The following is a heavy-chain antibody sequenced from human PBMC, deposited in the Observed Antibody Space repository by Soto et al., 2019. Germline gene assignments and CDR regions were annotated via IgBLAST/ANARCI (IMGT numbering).Heavy chain of an antibody. CDR1: GYTFTSYY. D-gene: IGHD6-13*01. Sequence: ASVKVSCKASGYTFTSYYIHWVRQAPGQGLEWMGIINPRGGITTYAQKFQGRLTMTGDTSTSTVYMELSSLTSEDTAMYHCASSPAYGSSWYGIPPDLSHGMDVWGQGTTVTVSS. CDR3: ASSPAYGSSWYGIPPDLSHGMDV. CDR2: INPRGGIT. J-gene: IGHJ6*02. V-gene: IGHV1-46*01.